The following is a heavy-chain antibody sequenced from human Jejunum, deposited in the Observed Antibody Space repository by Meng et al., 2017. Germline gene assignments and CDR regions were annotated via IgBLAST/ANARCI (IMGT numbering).Heavy chain of an antibody. CDR2: IHPSGRT. CDR3: ARGDDWAKSGNF. Sequence: VQLRQWGAGLLKPSETLSRPCAVYGGSFSDHYLTWIRQPPGKGLEWIGEIHPSGRTYYSPSLQSRVTITLDTSKNQFSLTLNSVTAADTAVYYCARGDDWAKSGNFWGQGTLVTVSS. CDR1: GGSFSDHY. D-gene: IGHD3-9*01. J-gene: IGHJ4*02. V-gene: IGHV4-34*01.